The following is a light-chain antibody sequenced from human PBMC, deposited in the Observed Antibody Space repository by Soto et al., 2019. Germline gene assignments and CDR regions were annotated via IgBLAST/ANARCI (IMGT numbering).Light chain of an antibody. CDR2: KAS. V-gene: IGKV1-5*03. CDR1: QSISAW. J-gene: IGKJ2*01. Sequence: DIQMTQSPSTLSASIGDRVTITCRASQSISAWLAWYQQGPGKAPKLLIYKASSLQSGVPSRFSGSGSGTEFTLTIRSLQPDDFATYYCQQYNIYPHTFGQGTKVDIK. CDR3: QQYNIYPHT.